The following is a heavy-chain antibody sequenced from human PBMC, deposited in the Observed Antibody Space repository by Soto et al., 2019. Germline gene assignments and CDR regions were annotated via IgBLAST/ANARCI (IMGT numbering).Heavy chain of an antibody. D-gene: IGHD3-22*01. CDR1: GFTFSSYA. CDR3: AKDPGYYDSSGPVPNFDY. CDR2: ISGSGGST. V-gene: IGHV3-23*01. Sequence: GGSLRLSCTVSGFTFSSYAMSWVRQAPGKGLEWVSAISGSGGSTYYADSVKGRFTISRDNSKNTLYLQMNSLRAEDTAVYYCAKDPGYYDSSGPVPNFDYWGQGTLVTVSS. J-gene: IGHJ4*02.